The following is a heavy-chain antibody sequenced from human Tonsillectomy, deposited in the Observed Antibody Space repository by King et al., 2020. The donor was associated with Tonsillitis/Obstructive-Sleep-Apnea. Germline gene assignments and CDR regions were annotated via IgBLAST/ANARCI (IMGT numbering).Heavy chain of an antibody. CDR2: ISYDGSNK. V-gene: IGHV3-30*01. Sequence: VQLVESGGGVVQPGRSLRLSCAASGFTFRSYAMHGVRHAPGKGLEWVAVISYDGSNKYYADSVKGRFTIRRDNSQNTLYLQINRLRAEETAVYYCATNLAIMITFGGGDYWGQGTLVTVSS. D-gene: IGHD3-16*01. CDR1: GFTFRSYA. J-gene: IGHJ4*02. CDR3: ATNLAIMITFGGGDY.